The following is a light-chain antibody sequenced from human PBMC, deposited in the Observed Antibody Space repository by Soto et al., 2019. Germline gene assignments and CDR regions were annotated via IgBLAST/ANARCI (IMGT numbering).Light chain of an antibody. CDR2: AAS. CDR1: HNLNNF. Sequence: LQLTQSPSSLSASVGDRVTITCRANHNLNNFLNWYQQKPGKAPKLLIYAASSLHGGVPSRFAGGGSETDYTLTIDSLQPDDFATYICHQTYRPPWTFGQGTKVEI. CDR3: HQTYRPPWT. J-gene: IGKJ1*01. V-gene: IGKV1-39*01.